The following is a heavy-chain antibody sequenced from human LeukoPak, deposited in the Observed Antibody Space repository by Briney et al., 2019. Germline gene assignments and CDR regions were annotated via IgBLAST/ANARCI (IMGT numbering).Heavy chain of an antibody. CDR2: ISSSSSYI. Sequence: PGGSLRLSCAASGFTFSSYSMNWVRQAPGKGLEWVSSISSSSSYIYYADSVKGRFTISRDNAKNSLYLQMNSLRAEDTAVYYCARESLLWFGESPQVDAFDIWGQGTMVTVSS. J-gene: IGHJ3*02. D-gene: IGHD3-10*01. CDR3: ARESLLWFGESPQVDAFDI. V-gene: IGHV3-21*01. CDR1: GFTFSSYS.